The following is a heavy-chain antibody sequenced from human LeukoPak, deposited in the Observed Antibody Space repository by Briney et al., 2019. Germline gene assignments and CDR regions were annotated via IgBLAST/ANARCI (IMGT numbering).Heavy chain of an antibody. V-gene: IGHV3-23*01. Sequence: GGSLRLSCAASGFTFNRYAMYAMNWVRQAPGRGLEWVSPISGSGGGTYYSDSVKGRFTISRDNSKNTLYLQMNSLRAEDTAVYYCAKDYYDSSGYYLDYWGQGTLVTVSS. CDR3: AKDYYDSSGYYLDY. CDR2: ISGSGGGT. D-gene: IGHD3-22*01. J-gene: IGHJ4*02. CDR1: GFTFNRYA.